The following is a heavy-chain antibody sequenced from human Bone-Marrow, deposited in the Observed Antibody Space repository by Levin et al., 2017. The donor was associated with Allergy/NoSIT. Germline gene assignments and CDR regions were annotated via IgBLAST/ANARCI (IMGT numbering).Heavy chain of an antibody. V-gene: IGHV3-30-3*01. CDR3: ARDFQGWLPDY. D-gene: IGHD6-19*01. J-gene: IGHJ4*01. CDR1: GFDFSDSA. CDR2: ISYNGNNQ. Sequence: GGSLRLSCAASGFDFSDSAMHWVRQAPGKGLEWVAAISYNGNNQLYADSVRGRFIISRDSSRNTLYLQMNSLKAGDTAFYYCARDFQGWLPDYWGHGTLVTVSP.